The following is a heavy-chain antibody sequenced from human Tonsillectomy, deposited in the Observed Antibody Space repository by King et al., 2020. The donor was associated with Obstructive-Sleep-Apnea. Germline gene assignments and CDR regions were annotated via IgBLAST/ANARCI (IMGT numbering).Heavy chain of an antibody. CDR1: GFTFSSYA. V-gene: IGHV3-30*04. D-gene: IGHD1-26*01. CDR2: ISYDGSNK. CDR3: ARDRVVGATNPY. J-gene: IGHJ4*02. Sequence: VQLVESGGGVVQPGRSLRLSCAASGFTFSSYAMHWVRQAPGKGLEWVAIISYDGSNKYYADSVKGRFTISRDNSKNTLYLQMNSLRAEDTAVYYCARDRVVGATNPYWGQGTLVTVSS.